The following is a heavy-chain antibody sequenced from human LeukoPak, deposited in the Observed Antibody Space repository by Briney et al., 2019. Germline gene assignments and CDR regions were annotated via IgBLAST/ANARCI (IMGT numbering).Heavy chain of an antibody. CDR3: AKGHEQWLVLGYFDY. CDR2: ISGSGGST. V-gene: IGHV3-23*01. J-gene: IGHJ4*02. D-gene: IGHD6-19*01. Sequence: PGGSLRLSCAASGFTFSSYAMSWVRQAQGKGLEWVSAISGSGGSTYYADSVKGRFTISRDNSKNTLYLQMNSPRAEDTAVYYCAKGHEQWLVLGYFDYWGQGTLVTVSS. CDR1: GFTFSSYA.